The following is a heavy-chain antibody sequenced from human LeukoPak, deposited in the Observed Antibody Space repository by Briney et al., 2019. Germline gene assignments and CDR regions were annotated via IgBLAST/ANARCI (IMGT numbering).Heavy chain of an antibody. CDR3: ARDSGPPQVYCSGGSCYSGGNWFDP. V-gene: IGHV4-59*11. CDR1: GSSMSSHY. J-gene: IGHJ5*02. Sequence: SETLSLTCTVSGSSMSSHYWSWIRQPPGKGLEWIGYIYYSGSTYYNPSLKSRVTISVDTSKNQFSLKLSSVTAADTAMYYCARDSGPPQVYCSGGSCYSGGNWFDPWGQGTLVTVSS. CDR2: IYYSGST. D-gene: IGHD2-15*01.